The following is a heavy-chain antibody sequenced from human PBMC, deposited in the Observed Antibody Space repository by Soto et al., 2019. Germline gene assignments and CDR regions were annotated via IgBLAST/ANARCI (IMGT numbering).Heavy chain of an antibody. CDR1: GFTLRSYN. D-gene: IGHD5-12*01. Sequence: PGGSLRLSCAASGFTLRSYNMNWVRQSPGKGLDWLSYISSSSSTIYYADSVKGRFTIARDNAKNSLYLQMNSLRDDDTAMYYCARGGTIAVTTIGDYWGQGTLVTVSS. J-gene: IGHJ4*01. CDR2: ISSSSSTI. V-gene: IGHV3-48*02. CDR3: ARGGTIAVTTIGDY.